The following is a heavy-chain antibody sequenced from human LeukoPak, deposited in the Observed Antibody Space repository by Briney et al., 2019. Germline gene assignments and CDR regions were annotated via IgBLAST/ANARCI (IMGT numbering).Heavy chain of an antibody. V-gene: IGHV3-23*01. Sequence: GGSLRLSCAASGFTYSSYAMSWVRQAPGKGLEWVSAISGSGGSTYYADSVKGRFTISRDNAKNSLYLQMNSLRAEDTAVYYCARDPINWGSGVFDYWGQGTLVTVSS. CDR3: ARDPINWGSGVFDY. CDR2: ISGSGGST. CDR1: GFTYSSYA. J-gene: IGHJ4*02. D-gene: IGHD7-27*01.